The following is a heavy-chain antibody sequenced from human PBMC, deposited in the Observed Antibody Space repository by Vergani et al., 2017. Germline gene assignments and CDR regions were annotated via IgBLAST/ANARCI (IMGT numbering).Heavy chain of an antibody. CDR1: GGSISSGSYY. J-gene: IGHJ4*02. V-gene: IGHV4-61*02. Sequence: QVQLQESGPGLVKPSQTLSLTCTVSGGSISSGSYYWSWIRQPAGKGLEWIGRFYTSWNTNYNPSLKSRVTMSVDTSKNQFSLKLSSVTAADADVYYCARDKRGYCSSTSCYAPFGYWGQGSLVTVSS. D-gene: IGHD2-2*01. CDR3: ARDKRGYCSSTSCYAPFGY. CDR2: FYTSWNT.